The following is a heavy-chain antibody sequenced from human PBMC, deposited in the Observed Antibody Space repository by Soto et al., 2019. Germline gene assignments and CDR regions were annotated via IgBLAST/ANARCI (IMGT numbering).Heavy chain of an antibody. Sequence: ASVKVSCKASGYTFTGYYMHWVRQAPGQGLGWMGWINPNSGGTNYAQKFQGRVTMTRDTSISTAYMELSRLRSDDTAVYYCARSPFVPATAIPTYYFDYWGQGTLVTVSS. J-gene: IGHJ4*02. V-gene: IGHV1-2*02. CDR3: ARSPFVPATAIPTYYFDY. CDR1: GYTFTGYY. D-gene: IGHD2-2*02. CDR2: INPNSGGT.